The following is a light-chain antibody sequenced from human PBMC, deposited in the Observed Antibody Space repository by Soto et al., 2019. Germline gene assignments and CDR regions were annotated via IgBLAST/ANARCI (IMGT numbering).Light chain of an antibody. V-gene: IGKV1-33*01. CDR1: QDITNS. Sequence: DIQMTQSPSSLSASVGDRVTITCQASQDITNSLNRYQQKPGKAPKLLIYDASNLETGVPSRFSGSGTGTDFTFAISSMQPEDIATYDCQQYDNLPQSTFGQGTKVEI. CDR2: DAS. J-gene: IGKJ1*01. CDR3: QQYDNLPQST.